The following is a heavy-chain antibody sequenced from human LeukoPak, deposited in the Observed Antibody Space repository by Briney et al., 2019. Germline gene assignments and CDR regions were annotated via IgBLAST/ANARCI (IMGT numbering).Heavy chain of an antibody. CDR1: GYSFTSYW. J-gene: IGHJ5*02. CDR2: IYPGDSDT. D-gene: IGHD3-22*01. Sequence: GESLKISCKGSGYSFTSYWIGWVRQMPGKGLEWMGIIYPGDSDTRYSPSLQGQVTISADKSISTAYLQWSSLKASDTAMYYCARRTYYYDSSGLGYNWFDPWGQGTLVTVSS. V-gene: IGHV5-51*01. CDR3: ARRTYYYDSSGLGYNWFDP.